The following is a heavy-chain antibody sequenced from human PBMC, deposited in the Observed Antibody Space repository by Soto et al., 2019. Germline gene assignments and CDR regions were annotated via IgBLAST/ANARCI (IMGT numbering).Heavy chain of an antibody. CDR1: TFTFSDYY. V-gene: IGHV3-11*01. Sequence: WGSLLISCASSTFTFSDYYMSWTRQAPGKGLEWVSYISSSGSTIYYAGSVKGRFTISRDNAMNSLYLQMNSLRAEDTAVYYCERDRGMDVWGQGTTVTVSS. J-gene: IGHJ6*01. CDR3: ERDRGMDV. CDR2: ISSSGSTI.